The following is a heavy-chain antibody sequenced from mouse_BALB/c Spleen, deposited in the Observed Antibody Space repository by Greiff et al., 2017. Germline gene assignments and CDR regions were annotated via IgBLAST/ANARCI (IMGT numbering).Heavy chain of an antibody. J-gene: IGHJ2*01. D-gene: IGHD2-14*01. V-gene: IGHV1-7*01. CDR2: INPSTGYT. CDR3: APRGAVRPYYFDY. CDR1: GYTFTSYW. Sequence: QVQLQQSGAELAKPGASVKMSCKASGYTFTSYWMHWVKQRPEQGLEWIGYINPSTGYTEYNQKFKDKATLTADKSSSTAYMQLSSLTSEDPAVYYCAPRGAVRPYYFDYWGQGTTLTVSS.